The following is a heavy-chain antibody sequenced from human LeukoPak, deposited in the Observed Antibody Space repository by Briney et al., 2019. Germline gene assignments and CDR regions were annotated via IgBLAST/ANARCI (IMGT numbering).Heavy chain of an antibody. Sequence: GGSLRLSCAASGFTFSSYSMNWVRQAPGKGLEWVSSISSSSSYIYYADSVKGRFTISRDNAKNSLYLQMNSLRAEDTAVYYCVRDSDLVLRKLGYYYYGMGVWGQGTTVTVSS. J-gene: IGHJ6*02. CDR2: ISSSSSYI. D-gene: IGHD6-6*01. V-gene: IGHV3-21*01. CDR1: GFTFSSYS. CDR3: VRDSDLVLRKLGYYYYGMGV.